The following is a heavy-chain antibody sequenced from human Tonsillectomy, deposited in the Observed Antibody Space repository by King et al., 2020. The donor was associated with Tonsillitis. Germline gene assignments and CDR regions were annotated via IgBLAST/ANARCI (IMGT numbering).Heavy chain of an antibody. J-gene: IGHJ5*02. CDR2: MNPNSGNT. Sequence: EQLVQSGAEVKKPGASVKVSCKASGYTFTSYDINWVRQATGQGLEWMGWMNPNSGNTGYAQKFQGRVTMTRNTSISTAYMELSSLRSEDTAVYYCARGLEQWLVSGGWFDPWGQGTLVTVSS. V-gene: IGHV1-8*02. CDR1: GYTFTSYD. CDR3: ARGLEQWLVSGGWFDP. D-gene: IGHD6-19*01.